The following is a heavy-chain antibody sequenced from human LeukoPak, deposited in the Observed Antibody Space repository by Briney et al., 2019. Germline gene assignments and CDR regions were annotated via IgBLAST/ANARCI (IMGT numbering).Heavy chain of an antibody. CDR2: IYYTGST. J-gene: IGHJ5*02. D-gene: IGHD2-8*01. CDR1: GGSISSSDYY. Sequence: ASETLSLTCTVSGGSISSSDYYTGWIRQPPGNGLEGIGNIYYTGSTSYNSALKGRVAISIDTSKTWFSLQLSSVTAADTAVYFCARENYCTNGVCWAFDPWGQGTLVTVSS. CDR3: ARENYCTNGVCWAFDP. V-gene: IGHV4-39*07.